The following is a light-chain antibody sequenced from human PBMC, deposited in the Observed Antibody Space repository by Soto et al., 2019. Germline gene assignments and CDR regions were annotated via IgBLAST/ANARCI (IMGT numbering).Light chain of an antibody. CDR3: QHYNSYSEA. CDR1: QGISRY. CDR2: KAS. J-gene: IGKJ1*01. V-gene: IGKV1-8*01. Sequence: AIRMTQSPSSLSASTGDRVTITCRASQGISRYLAWYQQKPGKAPKRLIYKASTLKSGVPSRFSGSGSGTEFTLTISSLQPDDFATYYCQHYNSYSEAFGQGTKVDIK.